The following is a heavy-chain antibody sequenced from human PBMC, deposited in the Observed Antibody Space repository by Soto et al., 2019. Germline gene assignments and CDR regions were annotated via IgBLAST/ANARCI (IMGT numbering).Heavy chain of an antibody. J-gene: IGHJ4*02. CDR2: IIPLFGTA. CDR3: ASKAACGGDCYAFDS. V-gene: IGHV1-69*06. D-gene: IGHD2-21*02. Sequence: QVQLVQSGAEVKKPGSSVKISCKASGGTFSSNTINWVRQAAGQGLEWMGGIIPLFGTANYAEKCQGRVTITADKSTNTEYMELSSLRSEDTAVYYCASKAACGGDCYAFDSWGQGTLVTVSS. CDR1: GGTFSSNT.